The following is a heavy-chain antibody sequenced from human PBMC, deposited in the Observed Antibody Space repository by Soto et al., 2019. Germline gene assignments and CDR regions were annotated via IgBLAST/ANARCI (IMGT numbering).Heavy chain of an antibody. CDR3: ARRGVLPDY. Sequence: QVQLVQSGAEVKKPGASVQVSCKASGYTFTNYGITWVRQAPGQGREWMGWISADNGNTNYAQKLQDRLTMTTDTSTSTAYMGLGSLRSDDTAVYYCARRGVLPDYWGQGTLVTVSS. D-gene: IGHD3-10*01. CDR2: ISADNGNT. V-gene: IGHV1-18*01. CDR1: GYTFTNYG. J-gene: IGHJ4*02.